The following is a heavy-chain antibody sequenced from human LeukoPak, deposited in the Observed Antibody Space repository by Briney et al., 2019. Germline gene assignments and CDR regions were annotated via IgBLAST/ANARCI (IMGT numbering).Heavy chain of an antibody. Sequence: ASVKVSCKASGYTFTGYYMHWVRQAPGQGLEWMGWINPNSGGTNYAQKFQGRVTMTRDTSISTAYMELRSLRSDDTAVYYCAKDNVARSWEYYYYYYGMDVWGQGTTVTVSS. V-gene: IGHV1-2*02. D-gene: IGHD6-13*01. CDR1: GYTFTGYY. CDR2: INPNSGGT. CDR3: AKDNVARSWEYYYYYYGMDV. J-gene: IGHJ6*02.